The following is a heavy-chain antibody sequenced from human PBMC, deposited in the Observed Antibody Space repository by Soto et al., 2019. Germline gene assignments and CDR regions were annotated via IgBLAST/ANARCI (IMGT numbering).Heavy chain of an antibody. CDR2: IYPSDSDT. D-gene: IGHD3-3*01. CDR1: GYNFAGYW. CDR3: ARGGVSTRNFDY. V-gene: IGHV5-51*01. Sequence: GESLKISCKGSGYNFAGYWIAWVRQMPGKGLELMGIIYPSDSDTRYRPSFQGQVTISADKSISSAYLQWSSLRASDTAMYYCARGGVSTRNFDYWGQGTPVTVSS. J-gene: IGHJ4*02.